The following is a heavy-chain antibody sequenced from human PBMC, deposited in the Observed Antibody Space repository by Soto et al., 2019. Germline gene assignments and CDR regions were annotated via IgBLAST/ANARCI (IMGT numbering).Heavy chain of an antibody. CDR3: ARGGGVGVAGSAAFDM. V-gene: IGHV1-2*02. J-gene: IGHJ3*02. D-gene: IGHD3-3*01. CDR1: GYPVTAYY. CDR2: INPATGAA. Sequence: QLHLVQSGAVVKKPGASVTVSCSASGYPVTAYYMHWVRQAPGRRLEWVGGINPATGAAKYTQTFQGRVTVTRGPSSSTVFMELSGLTSEDTAVFYWARGGGVGVAGSAAFDMWGQGTLVTVSS.